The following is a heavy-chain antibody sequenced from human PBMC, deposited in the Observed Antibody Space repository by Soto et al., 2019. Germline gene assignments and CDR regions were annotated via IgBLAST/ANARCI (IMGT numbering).Heavy chain of an antibody. V-gene: IGHV4-4*07. CDR3: ARLRGVVVATTPLYYFDY. J-gene: IGHJ4*02. CDR2: IYTSGTT. D-gene: IGHD2-15*01. Sequence: PSETLSLTCTVSGGSISSYYWSWLRQPAGKGLEWIGRIYTSGTTNYNPSLKSRVTMSIDTPKNRFSLKLSSVTAADTAVYYCARLRGVVVATTPLYYFDYWRQGTLVTVSS. CDR1: GGSISSYY.